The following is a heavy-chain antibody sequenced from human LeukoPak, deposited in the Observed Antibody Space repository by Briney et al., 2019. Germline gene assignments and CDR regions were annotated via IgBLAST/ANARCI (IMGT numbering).Heavy chain of an antibody. Sequence: GGSLRLSCAASGFTVSTNYMTWVRQAPGKGLEWVSPITGRGDATYYADSVKGRFTISRDNAKNSLYLQMNSLRAEDTAVYYCARADYDYVWGSYRQYYFDYWGQGTLVTVSS. CDR1: GFTVSTNY. V-gene: IGHV3-21*01. J-gene: IGHJ4*02. D-gene: IGHD3-16*02. CDR2: ITGRGDAT. CDR3: ARADYDYVWGSYRQYYFDY.